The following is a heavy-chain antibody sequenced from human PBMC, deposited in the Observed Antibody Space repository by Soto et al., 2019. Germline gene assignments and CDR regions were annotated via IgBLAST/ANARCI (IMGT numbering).Heavy chain of an antibody. Sequence: EVQLVESGGGLVQPGGSLRLSCAASGFTFSSYSMNWVRQAPGMGLEWVSYISSSSSTIYYADSVKGRFTISRDNAKNSLYLQMNSLRAEDTAVYYCARDPRPSSSWTEWFDPWGQGTLVTVSS. V-gene: IGHV3-48*01. CDR3: ARDPRPSSSWTEWFDP. J-gene: IGHJ5*02. D-gene: IGHD6-13*01. CDR2: ISSSSSTI. CDR1: GFTFSSYS.